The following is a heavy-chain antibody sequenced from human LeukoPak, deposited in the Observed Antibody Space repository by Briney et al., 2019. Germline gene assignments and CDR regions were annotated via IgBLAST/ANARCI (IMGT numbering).Heavy chain of an antibody. CDR3: AKDTYYVSGSPRSPDY. J-gene: IGHJ4*02. CDR1: GFTFSSYG. D-gene: IGHD3-10*01. CDR2: IHYDGNNE. V-gene: IGHV3-30*02. Sequence: GGSLRLSCAASGFTFSSYGLHWVRQAPGKGLEWVAFIHYDGNNEYYADSVKGRFSISRDNSKNTLYLQMNSLRAEDTALYYCAKDTYYVSGSPRSPDYWGQGTLVTVSS.